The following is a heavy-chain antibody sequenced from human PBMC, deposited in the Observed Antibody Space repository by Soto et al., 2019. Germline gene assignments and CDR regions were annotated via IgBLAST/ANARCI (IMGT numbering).Heavy chain of an antibody. V-gene: IGHV3-53*01. Sequence: GGSLRLSCAASGFTVSSNYMSWVRQAPGKGLEWVSVIYSGGSAYYADSVKGRFTISRDNSKNTLYLQMNSLRAEDTAVYYCAREDYYDSSGYYGYWGQGTLVTVSS. D-gene: IGHD3-22*01. CDR2: IYSGGSA. J-gene: IGHJ4*02. CDR3: AREDYYDSSGYYGY. CDR1: GFTVSSNY.